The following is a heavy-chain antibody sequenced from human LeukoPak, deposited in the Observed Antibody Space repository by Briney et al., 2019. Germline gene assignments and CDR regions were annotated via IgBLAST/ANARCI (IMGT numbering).Heavy chain of an antibody. J-gene: IGHJ4*02. V-gene: IGHV5-51*01. CDR1: GHTFTNYW. D-gene: IGHD3-9*01. CDR2: IYPGDSQT. Sequence: GESLKISCKGSGHTFTNYWIGWVRQMPGKGLEWMGVIYPGDSQTRYSPSFQGQVTISADKSISTAYLQWSSLKASDTAMFYCATSVDTTGYLHFFNHWGQGTLVTVSS. CDR3: ATSVDTTGYLHFFNH.